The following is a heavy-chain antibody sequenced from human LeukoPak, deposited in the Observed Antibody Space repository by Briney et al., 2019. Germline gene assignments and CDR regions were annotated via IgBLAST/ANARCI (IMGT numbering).Heavy chain of an antibody. J-gene: IGHJ1*01. V-gene: IGHV1-2*02. CDR1: GYTFTGYY. CDR2: INPNSGGT. D-gene: IGHD4-23*01. CDR3: ARTKDGNHAEYFQH. Sequence: ASVKVSCXASGYTFTGYYMHWVRQAPGQGLEWMGWINPNSGGTNYAQKFQGRVTMTRDTSISTAYMELSRLRSDDTAVYYCARTKDGNHAEYFQHWGQGTLVTVSS.